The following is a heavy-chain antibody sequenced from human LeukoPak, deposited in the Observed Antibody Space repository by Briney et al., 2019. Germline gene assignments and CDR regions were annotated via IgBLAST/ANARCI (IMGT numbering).Heavy chain of an antibody. CDR3: ARAWNDDDWFDP. CDR2: ISGYSGNT. V-gene: IGHV1-18*01. J-gene: IGHJ5*02. Sequence: GASVKVSCKASGYTFTSYGISWVRQAPGQGLEWLGWISGYSGNTNYAQNLPGRFTMTTDTSTTTAYMELRSLRFDDTAVYYCARAWNDDDWFDPWGQGTLVTVSS. D-gene: IGHD1-1*01. CDR1: GYTFTSYG.